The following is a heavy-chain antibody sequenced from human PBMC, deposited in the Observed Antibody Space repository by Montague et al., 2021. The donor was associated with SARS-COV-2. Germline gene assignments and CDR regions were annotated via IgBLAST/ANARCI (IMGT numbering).Heavy chain of an antibody. J-gene: IGHJ4*02. CDR1: GFIFEDYA. CDR3: AKDGGHSSGYYYKGGFDS. D-gene: IGHD3-22*01. Sequence: SLRLSCAASGFIFEDYAMHWVRQAPGKGLEWVSGISWNSGSIAYADSVKGRFTISRENAKNSLYLQMSSLRPEDTALYYCAKDGGHSSGYYYKGGFDSWGQGTPVTVSS. CDR2: ISWNSGSI. V-gene: IGHV3-9*01.